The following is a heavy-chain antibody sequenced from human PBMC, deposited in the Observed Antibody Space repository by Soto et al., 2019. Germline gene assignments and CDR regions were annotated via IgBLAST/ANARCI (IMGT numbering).Heavy chain of an antibody. CDR1: GGSISSIDYF. CDR2: IYHTGTT. J-gene: IGHJ5*02. V-gene: IGHV4-30-4*01. Sequence: SETLSLTCSVSGGSISSIDYFWSWIRQPPGKGLEWIGFIYHTGTTYYNPSLRSRVTISIDTSKSQFSMKLNSVTAADTAVYYCARVMAAMQNWLDPWGQXTLVTVSS. D-gene: IGHD2-2*01. CDR3: ARVMAAMQNWLDP.